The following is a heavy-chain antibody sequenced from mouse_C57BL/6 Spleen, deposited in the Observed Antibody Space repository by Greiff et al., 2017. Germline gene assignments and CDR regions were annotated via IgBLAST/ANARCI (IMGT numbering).Heavy chain of an antibody. V-gene: IGHV1-74*01. Sequence: QVQLQQSGAELVKPGASVKVSCKASGYTFTSYWMHWVKQGPGQGLEWIGRILPADSDTNYNQKFKGKATLTVDKSSSTAYMQRSSLTSEDSAVYDCASGGYDGYFDVWGTGTTVTVSS. D-gene: IGHD2-2*01. J-gene: IGHJ1*03. CDR1: GYTFTSYW. CDR2: ILPADSDT. CDR3: ASGGYDGYFDV.